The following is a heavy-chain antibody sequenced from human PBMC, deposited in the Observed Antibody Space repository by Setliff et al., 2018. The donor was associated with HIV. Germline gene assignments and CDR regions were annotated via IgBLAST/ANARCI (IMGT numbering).Heavy chain of an antibody. J-gene: IGHJ4*02. D-gene: IGHD3-10*01. CDR1: GFTFSTYG. CDR3: GKGPTGSGSSYVDY. Sequence: GGSLRLSCEASGFTFSTYGMNWVRHAPGKGLEWVAQISSSGFPIYYADSVRGRFTASRDNGKNAFYLQMNSLRDGDTALYYCGKGPTGSGSSYVDYWGQGTLVTVSS. V-gene: IGHV3-48*02. CDR2: ISSSGFPI.